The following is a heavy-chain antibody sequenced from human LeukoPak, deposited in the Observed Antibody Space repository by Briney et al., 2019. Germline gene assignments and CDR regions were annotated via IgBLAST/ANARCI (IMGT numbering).Heavy chain of an antibody. V-gene: IGHV1-69*13. J-gene: IGHJ4*02. CDR1: GYTFTGYY. CDR2: IIPIFGTA. CDR3: ARDKATVDTAMATLGANYFDY. D-gene: IGHD5-18*01. Sequence: SVKVSCKASGYTFTGYYMHWVRQAPGQGLEWMGGIIPIFGTANYAQKFQGRVTITADESTSTAYMELSSLRSEDTAVYYCARDKATVDTAMATLGANYFDYWGQGTLVTVSS.